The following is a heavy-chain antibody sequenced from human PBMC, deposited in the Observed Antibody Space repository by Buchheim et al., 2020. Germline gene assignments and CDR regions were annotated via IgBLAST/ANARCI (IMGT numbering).Heavy chain of an antibody. Sequence: QVQLVQSGAEVKKPGASVKVSCKASGYTFTSYYMHWVRQAPGQGLEWMGIINPSGGSTSYAQKFQGKVTMTRDTTTSNVYMELSSLRSEDTAVYYCARDRDGYNLGYYYYMDVWGKGTT. D-gene: IGHD5-24*01. V-gene: IGHV1-46*01. CDR2: INPSGGST. CDR1: GYTFTSYY. J-gene: IGHJ6*03. CDR3: ARDRDGYNLGYYYYMDV.